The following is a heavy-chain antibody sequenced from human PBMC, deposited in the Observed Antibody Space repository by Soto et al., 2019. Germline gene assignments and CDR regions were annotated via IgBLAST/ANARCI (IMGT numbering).Heavy chain of an antibody. Sequence: SETLSLTCTVSGGSISSGDYYWSWIRQPPGKGLEWIGYIYYSGSTYYNPSLKSRVTLSVDTSKNQFSLRLTSVTAEDTAVYYCARARIAAAGLSFDPWGQGTLVTVSS. J-gene: IGHJ5*02. D-gene: IGHD6-13*01. CDR3: ARARIAAAGLSFDP. CDR1: GGSISSGDYY. CDR2: IYYSGST. V-gene: IGHV4-30-4*01.